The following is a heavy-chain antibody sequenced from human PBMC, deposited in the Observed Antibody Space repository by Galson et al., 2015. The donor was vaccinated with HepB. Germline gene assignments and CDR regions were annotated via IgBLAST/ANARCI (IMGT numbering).Heavy chain of an antibody. CDR1: GFTFSSYW. CDR3: ARAAFDGYSGYEDYFDY. D-gene: IGHD5-12*01. J-gene: IGHJ4*02. Sequence: SLRLSCAASGFTFSSYWMHWVRQAPGKGLVWVSRINSDGSSTSYADSVKGRFTISRDNAKNTLYLQMNSLRAEDTAVYYCARAAFDGYSGYEDYFDYWGQGTLVTVSS. V-gene: IGHV3-74*01. CDR2: INSDGSST.